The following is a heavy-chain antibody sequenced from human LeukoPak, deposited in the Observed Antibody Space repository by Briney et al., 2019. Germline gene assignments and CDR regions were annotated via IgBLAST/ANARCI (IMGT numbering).Heavy chain of an antibody. D-gene: IGHD2-21*01. V-gene: IGHV1-24*01. CDR2: FDPEDGET. J-gene: IGHJ4*02. CDR3: ATDLSFLGFPGY. Sequence: ASVKVSCKVSGYTLTELSMHWVRQAPGKGLEWMGGFDPEDGETIYAQKFQGRVTMTEDTSTDTAYKELSSLRSEDTAVYYCATDLSFLGFPGYWGQGTLVTVSS. CDR1: GYTLTELS.